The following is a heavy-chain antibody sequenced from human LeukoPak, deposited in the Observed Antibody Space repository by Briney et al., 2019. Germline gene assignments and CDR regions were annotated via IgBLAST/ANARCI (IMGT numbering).Heavy chain of an antibody. J-gene: IGHJ5*02. Sequence: GGSLRLSCAASGFTFNTYWMTWVRQAPGKGLEWVANINEDGREKYYVDSVKGRIFISRDNARHSLYLQMDSPRAEDTAVYYCARDGRDVSVRLQNGNWFDPWGQGTLVTVSS. V-gene: IGHV3-7*01. CDR2: INEDGREK. D-gene: IGHD5-24*01. CDR3: ARDGRDVSVRLQNGNWFDP. CDR1: GFTFNTYW.